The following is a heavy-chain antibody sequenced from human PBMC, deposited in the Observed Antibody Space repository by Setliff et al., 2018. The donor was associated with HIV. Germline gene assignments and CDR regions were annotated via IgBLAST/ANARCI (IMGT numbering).Heavy chain of an antibody. D-gene: IGHD6-13*01. Sequence: SETLSLTCTVSGGSISSEYYNWNWIRQHPGKGLEWIGYISYSGSTFYIPSLKNRVSISVDTSKNQFSLKLSSVTAADTAVYFCARGRGSSSSWPIDYWGQGTLVTVSS. CDR3: ARGRGSSSSWPIDY. CDR2: ISYSGST. J-gene: IGHJ4*02. CDR1: GGSISSEYYN. V-gene: IGHV4-31*03.